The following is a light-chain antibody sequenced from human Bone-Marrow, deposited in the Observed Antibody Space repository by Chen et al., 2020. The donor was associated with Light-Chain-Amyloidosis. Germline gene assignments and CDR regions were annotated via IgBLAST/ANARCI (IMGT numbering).Light chain of an antibody. CDR1: DIGSKS. J-gene: IGLJ2*01. CDR3: QVWDIRNSHVA. V-gene: IGLV3-21*02. CDR2: DDS. Sequence: SYVLTPAPSVSVAPGQTAASPCGGKDIGSKSVHWYQQKPGQAPVVVVHDDSDRPSGIPERFSGSNSGNTATLTITRVEVGDEADYYCQVWDIRNSHVAFGGGTKLTVL.